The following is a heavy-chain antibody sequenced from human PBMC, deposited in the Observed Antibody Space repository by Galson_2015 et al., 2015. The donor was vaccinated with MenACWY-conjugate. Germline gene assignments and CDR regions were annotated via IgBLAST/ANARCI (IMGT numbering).Heavy chain of an antibody. J-gene: IGHJ4*01. CDR2: VSGCGGTT. V-gene: IGHV3-23*01. Sequence: SLRLSCAASAFTFSSYVMTWVRQAPGKGLDWVSDVSGCGGTTNYADSMKGRFTISRDNSENSVYLEVSNLRVEDTAAYYCAMDTGSDIDYWG. D-gene: IGHD1-26*01. CDR1: AFTFSSYV. CDR3: AMDTGSDIDY.